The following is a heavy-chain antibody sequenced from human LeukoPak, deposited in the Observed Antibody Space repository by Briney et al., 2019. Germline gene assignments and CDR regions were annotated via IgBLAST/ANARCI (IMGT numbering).Heavy chain of an antibody. CDR2: IDPNSGGT. J-gene: IGHJ4*02. V-gene: IGHV1-2*02. CDR1: GYTFTGYY. Sequence: ASVKVSCKASGYTFTGYYMHWVRQAPGQGLEWTGWIDPNSGGTNYAQKFQGRVTMTRDTSISTAYMELSRLRSDDTAVYYCARGHDFWSGYYTGIDYWGQGTLVTVSS. D-gene: IGHD3-3*01. CDR3: ARGHDFWSGYYTGIDY.